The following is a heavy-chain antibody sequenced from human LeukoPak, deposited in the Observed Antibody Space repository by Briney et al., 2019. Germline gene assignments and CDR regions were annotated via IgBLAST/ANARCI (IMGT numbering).Heavy chain of an antibody. CDR1: GYTFTSYY. CDR2: INPSAGST. CDR3: ARDSGAAGVPGY. D-gene: IGHD6-13*01. V-gene: IGHV1-46*01. Sequence: ASVKVSCKASGYTFTSYYMHWVRQAPGQGLEWMAIINPSAGSTSYAQKFQGRVTTTRDTSTSTVYMELSSLRSEDTAVYYCARDSGAAGVPGYWGQGTLVTVSS. J-gene: IGHJ4*02.